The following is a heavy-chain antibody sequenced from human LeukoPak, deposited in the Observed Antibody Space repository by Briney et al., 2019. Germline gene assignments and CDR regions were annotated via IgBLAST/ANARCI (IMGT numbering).Heavy chain of an antibody. CDR3: ARVQQQLALFDY. V-gene: IGHV4-39*07. D-gene: IGHD6-13*01. CDR1: GFTFSSYA. CDR2: IYYSGST. Sequence: PGGSLRLSCAASGFTFSSYAMSWVRQAPGKGLEWIGSIYYSGSTYYNPSLKSRVTISVDTSKNQFSLKLSSVTAADTAVYYCARVQQQLALFDYWGQGTLVTVSS. J-gene: IGHJ4*02.